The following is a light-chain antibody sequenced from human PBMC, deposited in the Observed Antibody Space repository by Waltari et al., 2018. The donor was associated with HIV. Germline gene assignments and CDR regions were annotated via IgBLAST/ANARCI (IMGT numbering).Light chain of an antibody. CDR3: QQRSNWPLT. Sequence: EIVLTQSPATLSSSPGERATLSCRASQSVSSYLAWYQQTPGQAPRLLIYDASTRATGIPARFSGSGSGTDFTLTISSLEPEDFAVYYCQQRSNWPLTFGGGTKVEIK. CDR2: DAS. CDR1: QSVSSY. V-gene: IGKV3-11*01. J-gene: IGKJ4*01.